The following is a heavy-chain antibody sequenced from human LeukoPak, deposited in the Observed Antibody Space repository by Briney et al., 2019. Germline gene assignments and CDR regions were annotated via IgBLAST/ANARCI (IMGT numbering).Heavy chain of an antibody. J-gene: IGHJ5*02. V-gene: IGHV4-38-2*02. CDR2: VYYSGTT. CDR3: ARGGYYGSGNDFRFDP. CDR1: GYSISSGYF. Sequence: SETLSLTCTVSGYSISSGYFWGWVRQAPGKGLEWIGNVYYSGTTNYKPSLKSRVTISVDTSKNQFSLKLSSVTAADTAVYYCARGGYYGSGNDFRFDPWGQGTLVTVSS. D-gene: IGHD3-10*01.